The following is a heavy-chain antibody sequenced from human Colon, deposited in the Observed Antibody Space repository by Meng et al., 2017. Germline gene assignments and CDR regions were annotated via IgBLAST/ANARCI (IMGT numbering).Heavy chain of an antibody. D-gene: IGHD4-17*01. CDR2: INHFGIS. V-gene: IGHV4-34*01. CDR1: GGSFSGYY. CDR3: ATGLRHGDWFDP. Sequence: QWHLQRWGQGLLKPSETLSLTCAVYGGSFSGYYWSWIRQPPGKGLEWIGEINHFGISNYNSSLKGRLTMSVDTSKKQISLTLTSVTAADTAVYYCATGLRHGDWFDPWGPGTLVTVSS. J-gene: IGHJ5*02.